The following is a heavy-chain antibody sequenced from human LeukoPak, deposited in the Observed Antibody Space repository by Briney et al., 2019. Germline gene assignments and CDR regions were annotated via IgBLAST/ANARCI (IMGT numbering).Heavy chain of an antibody. CDR3: ARAGTAMSTLDY. CDR2: IIPIFGTA. D-gene: IGHD5-18*01. V-gene: IGHV1-69*13. CDR1: GGTFSSYT. Sequence: ASVKVSCKASGGTFSSYTISWVRQAPGQGLEWMGGIIPIFGTANYAQKFQGRVTITADESTSTAYMELSSLRSEDTAVYYCARAGTAMSTLDYWGQGTLVTVSS. J-gene: IGHJ4*02.